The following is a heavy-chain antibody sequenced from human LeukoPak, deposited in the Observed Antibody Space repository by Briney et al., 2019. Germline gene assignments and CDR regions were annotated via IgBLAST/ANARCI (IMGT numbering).Heavy chain of an antibody. CDR3: ASQDCSSTSCYRGTGY. CDR2: INPNSGGT. D-gene: IGHD2-2*02. V-gene: IGHV1-2*02. CDR1: GYTFTGYY. J-gene: IGHJ4*02. Sequence: ASVKVSCKASGYTFTGYYMHWVRQAPGQGLEWMGWINPNSGGTNYAQKFQGRVTMTRDTSISTAYMELSRLRSDGTAVYYCASQDCSSTSCYRGTGYWGQGTLVTVSS.